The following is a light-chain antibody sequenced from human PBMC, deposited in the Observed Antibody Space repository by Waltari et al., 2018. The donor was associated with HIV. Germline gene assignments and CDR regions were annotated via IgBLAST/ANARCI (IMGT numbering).Light chain of an antibody. CDR2: EVN. J-gene: IGLJ2*01. V-gene: IGLV2-8*01. Sequence: QSALTQPPSASGSPGQSVTIACTGTSSDVGGFVYVSWYHQQPPKARKLILYEVNGRPSGVPDRFSGSKSGNTASLTVSGLQPEDEGDYYCTSYKDANDVVFGGGTKLTVL. CDR3: TSYKDANDVV. CDR1: SSDVGGFVY.